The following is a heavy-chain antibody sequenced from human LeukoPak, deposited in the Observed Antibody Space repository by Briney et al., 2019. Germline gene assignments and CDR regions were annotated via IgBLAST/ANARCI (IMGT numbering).Heavy chain of an antibody. D-gene: IGHD4-17*01. CDR1: GFTLGDFA. CDR2: IRSKAYGGTT. CDR3: TRFLNYGANDY. Sequence: PGGSLRLSCTASGFTLGDFAMNWVRQAPGKGLDWVGFIRSKAYGGTTEYAASVKGRFTISRDDSKSIAYLQTNSPKTEDTAVYYCTRFLNYGANDYWGQGTLVTVSS. J-gene: IGHJ4*02. V-gene: IGHV3-49*04.